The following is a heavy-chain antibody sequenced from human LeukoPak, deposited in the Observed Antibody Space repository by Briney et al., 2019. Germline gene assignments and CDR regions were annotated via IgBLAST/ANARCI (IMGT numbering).Heavy chain of an antibody. D-gene: IGHD3-22*01. Sequence: ASVKVSFKASGYTFTSYGISWVRQAPGQGLEWMEWIRAYNGNTNYAQKLQGRVTMTTDTSTSTAYMELRSLRSDDTAVYYCAGTYYYDSSGYYYSWFDPWGQGTLVTVSS. J-gene: IGHJ5*02. V-gene: IGHV1-18*01. CDR3: AGTYYYDSSGYYYSWFDP. CDR1: GYTFTSYG. CDR2: IRAYNGNT.